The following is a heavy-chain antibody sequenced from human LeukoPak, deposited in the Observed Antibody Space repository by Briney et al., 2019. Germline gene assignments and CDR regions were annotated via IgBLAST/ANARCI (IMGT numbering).Heavy chain of an antibody. CDR3: ARDGDYVWGSYRYTSGPSDY. V-gene: IGHV1-2*02. D-gene: IGHD3-16*02. CDR1: GYTFTGYY. CDR2: INPNSGGT. J-gene: IGHJ4*02. Sequence: PGASVTVSCKASGYTFTGYYMHWVRQAPGQGLEWMGWINPNSGGTNYAQKFQGRVTMTRDTSISTAYMELSRLRSDDTAVYYCARDGDYVWGSYRYTSGPSDYWGQGTLVTVSS.